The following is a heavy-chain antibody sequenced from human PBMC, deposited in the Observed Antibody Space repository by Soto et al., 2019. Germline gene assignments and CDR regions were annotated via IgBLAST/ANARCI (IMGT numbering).Heavy chain of an antibody. D-gene: IGHD3-22*01. CDR1: GGSFCGYY. CDR3: ARTYDGSGPNSGGYGFDI. J-gene: IGHJ3*02. Sequence: PSETLSLTCAVYGGSFCGYYWGWIRQPPGKGLEWIGEINHSGSTNYNPSLKSRVTISVDTSKNQFSLKLSSVTAADTAVYYCARTYDGSGPNSGGYGFDIWGQGTMVTVSS. CDR2: INHSGST. V-gene: IGHV4-34*01.